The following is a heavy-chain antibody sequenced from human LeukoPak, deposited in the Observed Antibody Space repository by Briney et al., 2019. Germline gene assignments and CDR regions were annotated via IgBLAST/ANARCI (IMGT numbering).Heavy chain of an antibody. Sequence: NPSETLSLTCTVSGGSISSYYWSWIRQPPGKGLEWIAYLFYSGSNDYNPSLESRVTISVDTSKNQFSLKLRSVTAADTAVYYCATVAVIRGVTYFDYWGQGTLVTVSS. V-gene: IGHV4-59*01. CDR1: GGSISSYY. CDR3: ATVAVIRGVTYFDY. J-gene: IGHJ4*02. D-gene: IGHD3-10*01. CDR2: LFYSGSN.